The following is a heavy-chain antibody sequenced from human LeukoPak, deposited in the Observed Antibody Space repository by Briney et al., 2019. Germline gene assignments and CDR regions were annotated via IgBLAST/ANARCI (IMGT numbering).Heavy chain of an antibody. CDR1: GFTFSSYA. J-gene: IGHJ5*02. D-gene: IGHD3-9*01. V-gene: IGHV3-30-3*01. Sequence: PGGSLRLSCAASGFTFSSYAMHWVRQAPGKGLEWVAVISYDGSNKYYADSVKGRFTISRDNSKNTLYLQMNSLRAEDTAVYYCARDLNYDILTGSNWFDPWGQGTLVTVSS. CDR2: ISYDGSNK. CDR3: ARDLNYDILTGSNWFDP.